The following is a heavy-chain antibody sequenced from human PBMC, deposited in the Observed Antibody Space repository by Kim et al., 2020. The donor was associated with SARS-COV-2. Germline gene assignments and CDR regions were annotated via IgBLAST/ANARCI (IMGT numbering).Heavy chain of an antibody. CDR2: ISSSSSYT. D-gene: IGHD2-2*01. CDR3: ERVERVVPAAISGWFDP. J-gene: IGHJ5*02. Sequence: GGSLRLSCAASGFTFSDYYMSWIRQAPGKGLEWVSYISSSSSYTNYADSVKGRFTISRDNAKNSLYLQMNSLRAEDTAVYYCERVERVVPAAISGWFDPCGQGTLVTVSS. CDR1: GFTFSDYY. V-gene: IGHV3-11*06.